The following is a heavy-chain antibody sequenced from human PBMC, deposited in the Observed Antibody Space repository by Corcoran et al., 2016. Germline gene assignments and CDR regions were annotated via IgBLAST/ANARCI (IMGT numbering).Heavy chain of an antibody. CDR1: GYTFTSYG. V-gene: IGHV1-18*01. Sequence: QVQLVQSGAEVKKPGASVKVSCKASGYTFTSYGISWVRQAPGQGLEWMGWINPYNGNTNYAQKIQGRVTMTTDTSTSTAYMELRSLRSDDPAVYYVGGSLYTTMIRKGLPCDYWGQGTLVTVSS. D-gene: IGHD5-18*01. J-gene: IGHJ4*02. CDR2: INPYNGNT. CDR3: GGSLYTTMIRKGLPCDY.